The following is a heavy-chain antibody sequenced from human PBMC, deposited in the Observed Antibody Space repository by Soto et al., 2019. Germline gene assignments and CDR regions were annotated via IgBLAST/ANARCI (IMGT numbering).Heavy chain of an antibody. J-gene: IGHJ5*02. CDR1: GGTFSSYA. V-gene: IGHV1-69*13. Sequence: SVKVSCKASGGTFSSYAISWVRQAPGQGLEWMGGIIPIFGTANYAQKFQGRVTITADESTSTAYMELSSLRSEDTAVYYCAREGGSLNWFDPWGQGTLVTVSS. D-gene: IGHD1-26*01. CDR3: AREGGSLNWFDP. CDR2: IIPIFGTA.